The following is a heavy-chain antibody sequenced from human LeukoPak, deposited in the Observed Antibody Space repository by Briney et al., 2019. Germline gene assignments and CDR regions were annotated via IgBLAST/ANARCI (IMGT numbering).Heavy chain of an antibody. CDR2: IYYSGNT. CDR1: GGSISSYY. Sequence: SETLSLTCTVSGGSISSYYWSWIRQPPGKGLEWIGYIYYSGNTNYNPSLKSRVTISVDTSRNQFSLKLSSVTAADTAVFYCARAYESSGYRGLGYFDYWGQGTLVTVSS. V-gene: IGHV4-59*08. CDR3: ARAYESSGYRGLGYFDY. D-gene: IGHD3-22*01. J-gene: IGHJ4*02.